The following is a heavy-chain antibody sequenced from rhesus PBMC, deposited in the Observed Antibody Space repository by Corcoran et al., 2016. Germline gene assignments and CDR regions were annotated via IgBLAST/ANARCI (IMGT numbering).Heavy chain of an antibody. CDR2: INTDPGNP. J-gene: IGHJ6*01. V-gene: IGHV7-114*01. Sequence: QVQLVQSGAEVKQPGASVKVSCKASGYTFTSYGMNWVGQAHGQRLEWMGWINTDPGNPTYAQGFKERFTFSMDTSISTAYLQISSLKAEDTAVYYCAITVTNYGLDSWGQGVVVTVSS. CDR3: AITVTNYGLDS. D-gene: IGHD4-23*01. CDR1: GYTFTSYG.